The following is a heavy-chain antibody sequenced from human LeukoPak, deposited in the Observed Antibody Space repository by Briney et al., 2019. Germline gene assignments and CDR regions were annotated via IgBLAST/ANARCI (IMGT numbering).Heavy chain of an antibody. CDR3: ARGNGGIVVVINFDY. V-gene: IGHV3-66*01. J-gene: IGHJ4*02. CDR1: GFTVSSNY. D-gene: IGHD3-22*01. CDR2: IYSGGST. Sequence: GGSLRLSCAASGFTVSSNYMSWVRQAPGKGLEWVSVIYSGGSTYYADSVKGRFTISRDNAKNSLYLQMNSLRAEDTAVYYCARGNGGIVVVINFDYWGQGTLVTVSS.